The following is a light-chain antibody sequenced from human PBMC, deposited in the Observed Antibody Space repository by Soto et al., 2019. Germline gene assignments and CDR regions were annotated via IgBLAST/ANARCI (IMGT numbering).Light chain of an antibody. V-gene: IGKV3-15*01. Sequence: EIVMTQSPATLSVSPGERATLSCRASRSLSSNLAWYQQKPGQAPRLLIYGASTRATGIPARFSGSGSGTEVTLTISSLQSEDFAVYYCQQYNNWPRTFGQGTKMEIK. CDR1: RSLSSN. J-gene: IGKJ1*01. CDR2: GAS. CDR3: QQYNNWPRT.